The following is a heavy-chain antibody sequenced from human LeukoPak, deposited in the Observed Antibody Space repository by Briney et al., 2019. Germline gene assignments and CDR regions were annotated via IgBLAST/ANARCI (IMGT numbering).Heavy chain of an antibody. D-gene: IGHD2-2*01. J-gene: IGHJ5*02. CDR3: ARRRGRVVVVPAALGPNWFDP. Sequence: SETLSLTCTVSGGSISSYYWSWIRQPLGKGLEWIGYIYYSGSTNYNPSLKSRVTISVDTSKNQFSLKLSSVTAADTAVYYCARRRGRVVVVPAALGPNWFDPWGQGTLVTVSS. CDR2: IYYSGST. V-gene: IGHV4-59*12. CDR1: GGSISSYY.